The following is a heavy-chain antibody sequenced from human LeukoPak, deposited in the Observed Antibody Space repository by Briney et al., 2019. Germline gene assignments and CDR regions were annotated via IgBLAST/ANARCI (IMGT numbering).Heavy chain of an antibody. CDR3: ARLEVVPAAMG. V-gene: IGHV4-34*01. Sequence: SETLSLTCAVYGGSFSGYYWSWIRQPPGKGLEWIGEINHSGSTNYNLSLKSRVTISVDTSKNQFSLKLSSVTAADTAVYYCARLEVVPAAMGWGQGTLVTVSS. J-gene: IGHJ4*02. CDR2: INHSGST. D-gene: IGHD2-2*01. CDR1: GGSFSGYY.